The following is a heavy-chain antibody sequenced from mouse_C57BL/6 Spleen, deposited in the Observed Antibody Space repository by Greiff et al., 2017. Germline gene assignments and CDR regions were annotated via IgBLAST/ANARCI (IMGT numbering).Heavy chain of an antibody. V-gene: IGHV14-4*01. J-gene: IGHJ2*01. CDR2: IDPENGDT. Sequence: VQLKQSGAELVRPGASVKLSCTASGFNIKDDYMHWVKQRPEQGLEWIGWIDPENGDTEYASKFQGKATITADPSSNTDYLQLSSLTSEDTAVYYCTTWSGTGYWGQGTTLTVSS. CDR3: TTWSGTGY. D-gene: IGHD4-1*01. CDR1: GFNIKDDY.